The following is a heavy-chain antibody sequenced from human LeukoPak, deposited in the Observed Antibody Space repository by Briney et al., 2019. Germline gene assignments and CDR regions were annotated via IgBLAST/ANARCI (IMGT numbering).Heavy chain of an antibody. CDR2: IYYSGST. CDR1: GGSISSGDYY. CDR3: ARAKDLRWGFNLYYYYMDV. Sequence: PSETLSLTCTVSGGSISSGDYYWSWIRQPPGKGLEWIGYIYYSGSTYYNPSLKSRVTISVDTSKNQFSLKLSSVTAADTAVYYCARAKDLRWGFNLYYYYMDVWGKGTTVTVSS. J-gene: IGHJ6*03. D-gene: IGHD1-14*01. V-gene: IGHV4-30-4*08.